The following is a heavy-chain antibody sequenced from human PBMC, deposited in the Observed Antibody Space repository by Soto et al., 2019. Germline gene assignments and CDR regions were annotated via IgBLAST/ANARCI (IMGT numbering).Heavy chain of an antibody. V-gene: IGHV1-18*01. D-gene: IGHD3-10*01. CDR1: GYTFTSYG. CDR2: ISAYNGNT. CDR3: ARAPYYYGSGSYYNREGAFDI. Sequence: QVQLVQSGAEVKKPGASVKVSCKASGYTFTSYGISWVRQAPGQGLEWMGWISAYNGNTNYAQELQGRVTMTTDTSTSTAYMELRSLRSDDTAVYYCARAPYYYGSGSYYNREGAFDIWGQGTMVTVSS. J-gene: IGHJ3*02.